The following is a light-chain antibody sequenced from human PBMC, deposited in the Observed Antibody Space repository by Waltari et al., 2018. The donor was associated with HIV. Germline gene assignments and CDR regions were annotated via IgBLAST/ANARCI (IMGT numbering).Light chain of an antibody. CDR1: QSLSNSY. J-gene: IGKJ3*01. CDR3: QQYGSSPYT. CDR2: DAS. Sequence: IALTQSPGTMSLSPGERATLSCWASQSLSNSYLSWYQQKPCQAPRLLIYDASIRATGIPDRFSGSASGTDFTLTISRLEPEDFAVYYCQQYGSSPYTFGPGTTVDIK. V-gene: IGKV3-20*01.